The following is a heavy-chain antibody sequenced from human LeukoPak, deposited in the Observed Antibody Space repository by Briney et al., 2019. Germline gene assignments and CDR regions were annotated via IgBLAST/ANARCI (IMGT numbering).Heavy chain of an antibody. CDR3: ARDPRATNGFDY. Sequence: PSETLSLTCTVSGGSISSSSYYWGWIRQPPGKGLEWIGSIYYSGSTYYNPSLKSRVTISVDTSKNQFSLKLSSVTAADTAVYYCARDPRATNGFDYWGQGTLVTVSS. D-gene: IGHD1-26*01. V-gene: IGHV4-39*02. CDR2: IYYSGST. CDR1: GGSISSSSYY. J-gene: IGHJ4*02.